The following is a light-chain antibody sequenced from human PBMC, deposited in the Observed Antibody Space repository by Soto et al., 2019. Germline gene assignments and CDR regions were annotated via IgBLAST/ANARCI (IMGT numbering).Light chain of an antibody. Sequence: EVVLTQAPVTLSLSPGERATLSPRPSQSVSSYLAWYQQKPGQAPRLVIYDISNRATGIPARFSGSGSGTDFNLTISSLEPEDFAVYYCQQRTNWPGITFGQGTRLEIK. V-gene: IGKV3-11*01. J-gene: IGKJ5*01. CDR1: QSVSSY. CDR2: DIS. CDR3: QQRTNWPGIT.